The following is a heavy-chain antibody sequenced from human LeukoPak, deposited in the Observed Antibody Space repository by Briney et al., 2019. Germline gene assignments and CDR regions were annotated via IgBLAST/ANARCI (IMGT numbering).Heavy chain of an antibody. J-gene: IGHJ6*03. CDR1: GGTFSSYA. CDR3: ARESSDTAAIRASSYYYYMDV. Sequence: SVTVSCKASGGTFSSYAISWVRQAPGQGLELMGGIIPIFGTANYAQKFQGSVTITTDESTSTAYMELSSLRSEDTAVYYCARESSDTAAIRASSYYYYMDVWGKGTTVTVSS. D-gene: IGHD2-2*01. V-gene: IGHV1-69*05. CDR2: IIPIFGTA.